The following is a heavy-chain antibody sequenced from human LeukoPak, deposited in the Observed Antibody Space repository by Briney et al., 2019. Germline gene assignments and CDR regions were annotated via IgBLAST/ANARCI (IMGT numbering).Heavy chain of an antibody. CDR3: ARARPTVKAFNI. V-gene: IGHV1-2*04. J-gene: IGHJ3*02. CDR2: INPNSGGT. Sequence: ASVKVSCKASGYTCTGYYMHSVRQAPGQGLEWMGWINPNSGGTNYAQKFQGWVTMTRDTSISTAYMELSRLRSDDTAVYYCARARPTVKAFNIWGQGTMVTVSS. CDR1: GYTCTGYY. D-gene: IGHD4-17*01.